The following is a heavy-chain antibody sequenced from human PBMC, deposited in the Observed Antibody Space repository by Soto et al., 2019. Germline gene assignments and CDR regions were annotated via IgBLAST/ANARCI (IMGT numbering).Heavy chain of an antibody. CDR3: ARRGLVLRDGCRHDHPIDY. CDR1: GGTFSSYA. D-gene: IGHD3-16*01. Sequence: QVQLVQSGAEVKKPGSSVKVSCKASGGTFSSYAISWVRQAPGQGLEWMGGIIPIFGTANYAQKFQGRVTITADESTGTADRELSSLRSEDKAVYYCARRGLVLRDGCRHDHPIDYWGQGSLVTVSS. CDR2: IIPIFGTA. J-gene: IGHJ4*02. V-gene: IGHV1-69*12.